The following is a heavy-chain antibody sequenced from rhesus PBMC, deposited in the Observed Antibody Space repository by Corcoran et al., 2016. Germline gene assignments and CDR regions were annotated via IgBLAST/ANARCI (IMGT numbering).Heavy chain of an antibody. D-gene: IGHD6-31*01. J-gene: IGHJ4*01. Sequence: QVQLQESGPGVVKPSETLSLTCAVSGGSISSGYDWSWIRQPPGQGLEWIGYIYVSSGSTNYNPSLKNRVTISKDASKNQFSLKLSAVTAADTAVYYCARGDSSGWYRGWVDYWGQGVLVTVSS. CDR2: IYVSSGST. CDR1: GGSISSGYD. CDR3: ARGDSSGWYRGWVDY. V-gene: IGHV4-76*01.